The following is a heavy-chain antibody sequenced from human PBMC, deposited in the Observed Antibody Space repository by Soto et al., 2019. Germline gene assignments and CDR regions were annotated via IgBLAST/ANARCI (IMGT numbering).Heavy chain of an antibody. Sequence: QVQLVQSGAEVKKPGSSVKVSCEASGGTFSGHAISWVRQAPGQGPEWMGGLIPLFGTTQHAQNFQDRVTITADKSTRTAYMELTRLRFEDTAIYYCARGPSWGYRFDSCGQGTLVTVSS. CDR2: LIPLFGTT. CDR1: GGTFSGHA. J-gene: IGHJ4*02. V-gene: IGHV1-69*06. CDR3: ARGPSWGYRFDS. D-gene: IGHD2-15*01.